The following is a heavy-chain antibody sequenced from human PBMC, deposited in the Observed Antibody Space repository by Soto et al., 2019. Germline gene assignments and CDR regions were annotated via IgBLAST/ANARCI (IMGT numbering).Heavy chain of an antibody. CDR3: ARDSSGSVYFDY. CDR1: GGSISSSSYY. Sequence: SETLSLTCTVSGGSISSSSYYWGWIRQPPGKGLEWIGSIYYSGSTYYNPSLKSRVTISVDTSKNQFSLKLSSVTAADTAVYYCARDSSGSVYFDYWGQGTLVTVSS. J-gene: IGHJ4*02. CDR2: IYYSGST. V-gene: IGHV4-39*02. D-gene: IGHD6-19*01.